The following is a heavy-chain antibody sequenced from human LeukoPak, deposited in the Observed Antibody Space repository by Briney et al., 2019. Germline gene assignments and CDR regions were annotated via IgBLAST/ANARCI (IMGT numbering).Heavy chain of an antibody. Sequence: GASVKVSCKASGYTFTSYGISWVRQAPGQGLEWMGWINPTSGGTSNAQKFQGRVTMTRDTSISTAYMELTRLRSDDTAVYYCARDGQGYYYDSSGTSAYYYYYYMDVWGKGTTVTVSS. CDR3: ARDGQGYYYDSSGTSAYYYYYYMDV. J-gene: IGHJ6*03. V-gene: IGHV1-2*02. CDR2: INPTSGGT. D-gene: IGHD3-22*01. CDR1: GYTFTSYG.